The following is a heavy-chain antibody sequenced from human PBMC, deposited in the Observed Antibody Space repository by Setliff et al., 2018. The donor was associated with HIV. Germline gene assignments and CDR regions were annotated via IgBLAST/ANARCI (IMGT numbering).Heavy chain of an antibody. CDR3: ARLFSGSPGDY. D-gene: IGHD3-10*01. CDR2: ISAYNGNT. J-gene: IGHJ4*02. Sequence: ASVKVSCKASGDTFTTYALHWVRQATGQGLEWMGWISAYNGNTNYAQKLQGRVTISVDTSRNLFSLHLSSVTAADTAVYYCARLFSGSPGDYWGQGTLVTVSS. CDR1: GDTFTTYA. V-gene: IGHV1-3*01.